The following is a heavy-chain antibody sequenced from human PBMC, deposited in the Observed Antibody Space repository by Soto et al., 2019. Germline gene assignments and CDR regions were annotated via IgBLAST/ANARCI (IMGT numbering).Heavy chain of an antibody. CDR2: INHSGSS. V-gene: IGHV4-34*01. CDR1: GGSFSGYY. J-gene: IGHJ5*02. D-gene: IGHD5-18*01. CDR3: ARGYMNHNTAMVVLPGWFDP. Sequence: SETLSLTCAVYGGSFSGYYWSCLRQPPGKGLEWIGEINHSGSSNYNPSLKRRVTISVDTSKNQFSLKLSSVTAADTAVYYCARGYMNHNTAMVVLPGWFDPWGQGTLVT.